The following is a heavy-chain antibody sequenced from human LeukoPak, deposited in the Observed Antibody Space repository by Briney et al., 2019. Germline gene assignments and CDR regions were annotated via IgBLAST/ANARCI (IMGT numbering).Heavy chain of an antibody. Sequence: GGSLRLSCAASGFTLSSYAMSWVRQAPGNGLEWVSAISGSGGSTYYAGSVKGRFTISRDNSKNTLSLQMNSLRAEDTAVFYCAKGLAARLVGYFDYWGQGTLVTVSS. J-gene: IGHJ4*02. CDR2: ISGSGGST. D-gene: IGHD6-6*01. CDR1: GFTLSSYA. CDR3: AKGLAARLVGYFDY. V-gene: IGHV3-23*01.